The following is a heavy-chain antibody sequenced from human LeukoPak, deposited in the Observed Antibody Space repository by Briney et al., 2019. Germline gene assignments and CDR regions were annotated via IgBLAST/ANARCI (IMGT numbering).Heavy chain of an antibody. CDR3: ARDDGGGFDPFDL. J-gene: IGHJ3*01. CDR2: ISSSSSSI. V-gene: IGHV3-21*01. CDR1: RFTFSSYA. Sequence: GGSLRLSCAASRFTFSSYAMSWVRQAPGKGLEWVSSISSSSSSIYYADSVKGRFTISRDSAKNSLYLQMNSLGAEDTAVYFCARDDGGGFDPFDLWGQGTLVTVSS. D-gene: IGHD3-16*01.